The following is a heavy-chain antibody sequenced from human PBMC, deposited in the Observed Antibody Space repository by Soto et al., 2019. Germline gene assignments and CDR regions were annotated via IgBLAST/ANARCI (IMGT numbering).Heavy chain of an antibody. D-gene: IGHD3-22*01. V-gene: IGHV4-4*02. Sequence: SETLSLTCAVSGGSISSSNWWSWVRQPPGKGLEWIGEIYHSGSTNYNPSLKSRVTISVDKSKNQFSLKLSSVTAADTAVYYCARGWGRVYESIGYYYYSKFDDWGHGTLVTVSS. CDR2: IYHSGST. J-gene: IGHJ4*01. CDR1: GGSISSSNW. CDR3: ARGWGRVYESIGYYYYSKFDD.